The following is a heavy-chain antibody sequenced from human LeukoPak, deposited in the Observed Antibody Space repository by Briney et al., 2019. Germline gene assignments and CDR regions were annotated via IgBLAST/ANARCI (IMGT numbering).Heavy chain of an antibody. CDR1: GFTFDDYA. CDR2: ISWNSGSI. D-gene: IGHD3-22*01. CDR3: AKDNRHYDSSGYCDY. J-gene: IGHJ4*02. V-gene: IGHV3-9*01. Sequence: TGGSLRLSCAASGFTFDDYAMHWVRQAPGKSLEWVSGISWNSGSIGYADSVKGRFTISRDNAKNSLYLQMNSLRAEDTALYYCAKDNRHYDSSGYCDYWGQGTLVTVSS.